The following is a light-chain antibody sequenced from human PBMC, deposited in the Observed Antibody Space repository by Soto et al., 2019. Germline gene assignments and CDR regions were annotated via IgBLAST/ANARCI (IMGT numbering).Light chain of an antibody. Sequence: DIQMTQSPSSLSASVGDRVTITCRASQGITNSLAWYQQKPGKIPKLLIYAASTLQSGVPSRFSGSGSGTDFTLSISSLQPEDVATYYCQKYNRPPFTFGPGTKVDIK. J-gene: IGKJ3*01. V-gene: IGKV1-27*01. CDR3: QKYNRPPFT. CDR1: QGITNS. CDR2: AAS.